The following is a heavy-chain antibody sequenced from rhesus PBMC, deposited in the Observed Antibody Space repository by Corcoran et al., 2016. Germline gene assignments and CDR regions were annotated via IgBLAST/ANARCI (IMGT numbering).Heavy chain of an antibody. J-gene: IGHJ4*01. V-gene: IGHV2-152*01. CDR2: IYWDDDK. Sequence: QVTLKESGPALVKPTQTLTLTCTFSGFSLTPSGMGVGWIRQPPGKALEWLALIYWDDDKRYSTSRKSRLTISKDTSKSQVVLTMTNMDPVDTATDYGARGAGGDTVGTLGFDYWGQGVLVTVSS. D-gene: IGHD5-42*01. CDR1: GFSLTPSGMG. CDR3: ARGAGGDTVGTLGFDY.